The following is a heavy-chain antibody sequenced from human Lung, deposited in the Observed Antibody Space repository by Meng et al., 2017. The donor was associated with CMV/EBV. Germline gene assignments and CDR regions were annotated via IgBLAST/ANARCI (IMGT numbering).Heavy chain of an antibody. J-gene: IGHJ5*02. CDR1: GGSISSGGDY. D-gene: IGHD3-10*01. V-gene: IGHV4-31*03. CDR2: IHSSGST. Sequence: QVQLSGSVPVLGKPSQPLSLTCTVSGGSISSGGDYWSWIRQHPGKGLEWIGYIHSSGSTYYNPSLRSRLTISVDTSKNQFSLKLSSVTAADTAVYYCARASYGSGSPLGESWFDPWGQGTLVTVSS. CDR3: ARASYGSGSPLGESWFDP.